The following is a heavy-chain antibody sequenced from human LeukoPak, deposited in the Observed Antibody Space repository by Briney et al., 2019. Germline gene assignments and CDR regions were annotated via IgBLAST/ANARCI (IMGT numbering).Heavy chain of an antibody. V-gene: IGHV4-39*07. J-gene: IGHJ4*02. CDR3: ARDSDDILTGYSLFDY. CDR1: GGSISSSSYY. Sequence: PSETLSLTCTVSGGSISSSSYYWGWIRQPPGKGLEWIGSIYYSGSTYYNPSLKSRVTISVDTSKNQFSLKLSSVTAADTAVYYCARDSDDILTGYSLFDYWGQGTLVTVSS. D-gene: IGHD3-9*01. CDR2: IYYSGST.